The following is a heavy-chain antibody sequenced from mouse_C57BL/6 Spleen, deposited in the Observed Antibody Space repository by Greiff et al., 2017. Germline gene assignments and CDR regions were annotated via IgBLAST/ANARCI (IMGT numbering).Heavy chain of an antibody. D-gene: IGHD1-1*01. J-gene: IGHJ2*01. CDR2: IDPSDSYT. V-gene: IGHV1-69*01. Sequence: VQLQQPGAELVMPGASVKLSCKASCYTFTSYWMHWVKQRPGQGLEWIGEIDPSDSYTNYNQKFKGKSTLTVDKSSSTAYMQLSSLTSEDSAVYYCARIYYYGSSYDYFDYWGQGTTLTVSS. CDR3: ARIYYYGSSYDYFDY. CDR1: CYTFTSYW.